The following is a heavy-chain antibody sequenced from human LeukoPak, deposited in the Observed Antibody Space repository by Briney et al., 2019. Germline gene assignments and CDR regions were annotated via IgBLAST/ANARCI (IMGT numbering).Heavy chain of an antibody. V-gene: IGHV1-18*01. CDR2: ISAYNGNT. CDR3: ARVPAAGYDFWSGPIGYFDY. D-gene: IGHD3-3*01. Sequence: GASVKVSCKASRYTFTSYGISWVRQAPGQGLEWMGWISAYNGNTNYAQKLQGRVTMTTDTSTSTAYMELRSLRSDDTAVYYCARVPAAGYDFWSGPIGYFDYWGQGTLVTVSS. CDR1: RYTFTSYG. J-gene: IGHJ4*02.